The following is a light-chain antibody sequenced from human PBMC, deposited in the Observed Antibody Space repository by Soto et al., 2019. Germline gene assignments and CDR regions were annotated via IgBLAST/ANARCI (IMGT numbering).Light chain of an antibody. CDR2: EVT. CDR3: ASYTVSGTLI. CDR1: SHDVGGYDY. V-gene: IGLV2-14*01. Sequence: QSALTQPASVSGSPGLSITISCTGTSHDVGGYDYGSWYRQHPDRAPRLLIYEVTNRPSGISDRFSGSRSGNTASLTISGLQADDEADYYCASYTVSGTLIFGGGTKLTVL. J-gene: IGLJ2*01.